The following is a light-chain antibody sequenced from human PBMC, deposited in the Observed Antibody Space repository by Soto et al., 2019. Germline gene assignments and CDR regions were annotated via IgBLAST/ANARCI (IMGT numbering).Light chain of an antibody. V-gene: IGLV1-47*01. CDR3: AAWDDSLSGYV. CDR2: RNN. Sequence: QSVLTQPPSASGTPGQRVTISCSGSSFNIGTNLVYWYQQLPGTAPKVLIYRNNQRPSGVPDRFSGAKSGTSASLAISGLRSEDEFDYYCAAWDDSLSGYVFGTATMVTDL. J-gene: IGLJ1*01. CDR1: SFNIGTNL.